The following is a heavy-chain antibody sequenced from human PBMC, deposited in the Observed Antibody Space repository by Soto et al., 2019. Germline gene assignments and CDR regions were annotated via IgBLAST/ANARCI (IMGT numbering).Heavy chain of an antibody. Sequence: XXTLSLTCTVCGGSISSTSYYWGFIRQPPGKGLEWIGSIYYSGSTYYTPSLKSRVTISVDTSKNQFSLKLSSVTAADTAVYYCARHTPAISISDHWGQGTLVTVSS. CDR3: ARHTPAISISDH. J-gene: IGHJ4*02. CDR2: IYYSGST. D-gene: IGHD2-15*01. CDR1: GGSISSTSYY. V-gene: IGHV4-39*01.